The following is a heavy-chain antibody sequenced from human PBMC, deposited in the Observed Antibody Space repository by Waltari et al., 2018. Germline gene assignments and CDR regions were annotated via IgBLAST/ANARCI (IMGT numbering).Heavy chain of an antibody. CDR3: AKGYYYDSSGSYAFDI. D-gene: IGHD3-22*01. J-gene: IGHJ3*02. CDR1: GFTFSSYG. CDR2: IRYDGSNK. Sequence: QVQLVESGGGVVQPGGSLRLSCAASGFTFSSYGMHWVRQAPGKGLEWVAFIRYDGSNKYYADSVKGRFTISRDNSKNTLYLQMNSLRAEDTAVYYCAKGYYYDSSGSYAFDIWGQGTMVTVSS. V-gene: IGHV3-30*02.